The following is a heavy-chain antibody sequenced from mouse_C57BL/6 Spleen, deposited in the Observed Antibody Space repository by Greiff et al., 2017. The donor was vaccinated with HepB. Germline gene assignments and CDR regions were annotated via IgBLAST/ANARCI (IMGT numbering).Heavy chain of an antibody. D-gene: IGHD1-1*01. CDR3: TTVDTTDYYAMDY. CDR1: GFNIKDYY. Sequence: VQLQQSGAELVRPGASVKLSCTASGFNIKDYYMHWVKQRPEQGLEWLGRIDPEDGDTEYAPKFQGKATMTADTSSNTAYLQLSSLTSEDTAVYYCTTVDTTDYYAMDYWGQGTSVTVSS. CDR2: IDPEDGDT. J-gene: IGHJ4*01. V-gene: IGHV14-1*01.